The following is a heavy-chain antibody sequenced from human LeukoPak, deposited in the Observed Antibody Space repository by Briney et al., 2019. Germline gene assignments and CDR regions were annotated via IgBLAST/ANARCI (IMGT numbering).Heavy chain of an antibody. CDR2: ISAYNGNT. V-gene: IGHV1-18*01. CDR3: ARGGYCSNTNCPTSYYYYYMDV. D-gene: IGHD2-2*01. J-gene: IGHJ6*03. CDR1: GYTFTSYG. Sequence: GASVKVSCKASGYTFTSYGISWVRQAPGQGLEWMGWISAYNGNTNYVQKLQGRVTMTTDTSTSTAYMELRSLRSDDTAVYYCARGGYCSNTNCPTSYYYYYMDVWGKGTTVTVSS.